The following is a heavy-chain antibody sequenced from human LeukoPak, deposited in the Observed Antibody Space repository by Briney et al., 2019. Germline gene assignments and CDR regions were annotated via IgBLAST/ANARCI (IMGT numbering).Heavy chain of an antibody. Sequence: SETLSLTCTVPGASISHYYWSWIRQPQVMGLEWIGCAFYTGSTTYNPSLKSRVTISIDTSKSQFSLRLTSVTAADTAIYYCASLSHCSTSSCFDYWGRGTLVNVSS. J-gene: IGHJ4*02. CDR3: ASLSHCSTSSCFDY. CDR2: AFYTGST. CDR1: GASISHYY. V-gene: IGHV4-59*01. D-gene: IGHD2-2*01.